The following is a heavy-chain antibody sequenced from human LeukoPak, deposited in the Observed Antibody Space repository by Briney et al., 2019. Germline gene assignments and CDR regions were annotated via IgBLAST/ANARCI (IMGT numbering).Heavy chain of an antibody. CDR1: GFPFSSYW. CDR3: TRVGYIDEGIDY. D-gene: IGHD5-24*01. V-gene: IGHV3-7*04. Sequence: GGSLRLSCVASGFPFSSYWMTWVRQAPGKGLEWVANIKQDGGKKSYVDSVKGRFTISRDKAKNSLYLQMNSLGAEDKAIYYCTRVGYIDEGIDYWGQGTLVTVSS. J-gene: IGHJ4*02. CDR2: IKQDGGKK.